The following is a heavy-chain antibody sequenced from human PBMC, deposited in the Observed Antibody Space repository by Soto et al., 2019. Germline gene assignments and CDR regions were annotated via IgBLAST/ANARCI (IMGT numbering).Heavy chain of an antibody. V-gene: IGHV3-13*01. J-gene: IGHJ4*02. CDR3: ARDSVDTAMVLDY. D-gene: IGHD5-18*01. CDR1: GFTLSTYD. Sequence: GGSLRLSCAASGFTLSTYDMHWVRQATGKGLEWVAGLSYAGDTYYPGSVKGRFTVSRESAKNSLYLQMNSLTAGDTAVYYCARDSVDTAMVLDYWGQGTLVTVSS. CDR2: LSYAGDT.